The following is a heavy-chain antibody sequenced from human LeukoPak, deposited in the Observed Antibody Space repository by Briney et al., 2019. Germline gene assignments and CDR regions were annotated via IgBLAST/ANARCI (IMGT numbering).Heavy chain of an antibody. Sequence: PGGSLRLSCAASGFIFSNYWMHWVRQAPGKGLVWVSRSNSDGSSRKYADSVKGRFTISRANANNTLYLQMDSLRAADTAVYYCASASAHRIAAGGDYWGQGTLVTVSS. J-gene: IGHJ4*02. CDR1: GFIFSNYW. V-gene: IGHV3-74*03. CDR2: SNSDGSSR. CDR3: ASASAHRIAAGGDY. D-gene: IGHD6-13*01.